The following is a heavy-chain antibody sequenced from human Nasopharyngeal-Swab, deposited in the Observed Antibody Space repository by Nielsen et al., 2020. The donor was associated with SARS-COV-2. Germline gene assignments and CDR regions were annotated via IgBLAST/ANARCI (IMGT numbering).Heavy chain of an antibody. CDR1: GFTFSSYA. J-gene: IGHJ4*02. Sequence: GESLKISCAASGFTFSSYAMHWVRQAPGKGLEWVAVISYDGSNKYYADSVKGRFIISRDNSKNTLYLQMNSLRAEDTAVYYCAWGYSGYDSPMSFDYWGQGTLVTVSS. CDR3: AWGYSGYDSPMSFDY. CDR2: ISYDGSNK. D-gene: IGHD5-12*01. V-gene: IGHV3-30-3*01.